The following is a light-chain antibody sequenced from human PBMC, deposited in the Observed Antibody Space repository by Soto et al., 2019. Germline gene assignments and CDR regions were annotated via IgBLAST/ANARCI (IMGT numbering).Light chain of an antibody. CDR3: GTWDSSLSLYV. V-gene: IGLV1-51*02. CDR1: SSNIGNNY. J-gene: IGLJ1*01. Sequence: QSVLTQPPSVSAAPGQKVTISCSGSSSNIGNNYVSWYQQLPGTAPKLLIYENNKRPSGIPDRFSGSKSGTSATLDITGLQTGDEAVYYCGTWDSSLSLYVFGTGTKVTVL. CDR2: ENN.